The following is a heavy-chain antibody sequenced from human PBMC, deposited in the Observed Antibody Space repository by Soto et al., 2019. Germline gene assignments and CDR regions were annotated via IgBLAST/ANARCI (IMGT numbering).Heavy chain of an antibody. D-gene: IGHD3-10*01. V-gene: IGHV1-69*01. CDR3: ARVTSMVRGVIANWCDP. CDR2: IIPMYGPA. CDR1: GGTFSSYA. J-gene: IGHJ5*02. Sequence: QVPLVQSGAEVKKPGSSVTVSCKASGGTFSSYAIHWVRQAPVQGLEWMGGIIPMYGPAQYAQRFQGRVTITADDSTTTVYMGLTSLPSQDTAGYYCARVTSMVRGVIANWCDPRCHGTLVSVSS.